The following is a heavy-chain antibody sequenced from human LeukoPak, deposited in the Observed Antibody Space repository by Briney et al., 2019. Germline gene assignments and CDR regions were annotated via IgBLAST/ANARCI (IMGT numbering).Heavy chain of an antibody. CDR3: ARGGTVVDTANDFGY. CDR1: GYTLSSYV. D-gene: IGHD5-18*01. Sequence: ASVKVSCKASGYTLSSYVISWVRHAPGQGRGWMGWISANNGNTNYAQKVQGRVTMTTDTSTSTAYMELRSLTSDDTAVYYCARGGTVVDTANDFGYWGKGTLVTV. J-gene: IGHJ4*02. V-gene: IGHV1-18*01. CDR2: ISANNGNT.